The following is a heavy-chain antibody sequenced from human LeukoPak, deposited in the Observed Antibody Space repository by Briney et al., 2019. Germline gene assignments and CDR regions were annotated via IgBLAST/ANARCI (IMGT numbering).Heavy chain of an antibody. CDR1: GFTFSNYV. J-gene: IGHJ4*02. D-gene: IGHD3-22*01. V-gene: IGHV3-23*01. CDR3: AKDRGDSGGYPLFDH. CDR2: ISRSAENT. Sequence: GGTLRLSCVASGFTFSNYVMSWVRQAPGKGLEWVSLISRSAENTYYADYVKGRFTISRDEFGNTLYLQMSSLRAEDTAVYYCAKDRGDSGGYPLFDHWGEGAVGTVS.